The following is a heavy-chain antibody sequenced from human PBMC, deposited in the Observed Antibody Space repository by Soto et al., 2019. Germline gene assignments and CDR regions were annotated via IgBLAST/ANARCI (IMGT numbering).Heavy chain of an antibody. J-gene: IGHJ6*02. V-gene: IGHV3-7*01. CDR1: GFTFSSYW. Sequence: GGSLRLSCAASGFTFSSYWMSWVRQAPGKGLEWVANIKQDGSEKYYVDSVKGRSTISRDNAKNSLYLQMNSLRAEDTAVYYCARDSPFYYYGMDVWGQGTTVTVSS. CDR2: IKQDGSEK. CDR3: ARDSPFYYYGMDV.